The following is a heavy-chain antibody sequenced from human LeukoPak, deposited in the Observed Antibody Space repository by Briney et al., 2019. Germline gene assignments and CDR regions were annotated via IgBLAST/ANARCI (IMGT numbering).Heavy chain of an antibody. Sequence: ASVKVSCKASGYTFTGYYMHWVRQAPGKGLEWVANIKEDGSEKYYVDSVKGRFTISRDNAKNSLYLQMNSLRVEDTAVYYCARDAFDTRSLDYWGQGTLVTVSS. CDR3: ARDAFDTRSLDY. D-gene: IGHD3-22*01. CDR1: GYTFTGYY. J-gene: IGHJ4*02. CDR2: IKEDGSEK. V-gene: IGHV3-7*01.